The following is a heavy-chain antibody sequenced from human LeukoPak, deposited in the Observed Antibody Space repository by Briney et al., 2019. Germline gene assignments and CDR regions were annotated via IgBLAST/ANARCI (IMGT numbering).Heavy chain of an antibody. Sequence: GGSLRLACAASGFTFSSNSMNWVRQAPGKGLEWVSSISSSSSYIYYADSVKGRFTISRDNAKNSLYLQMYSLRAEDTAVYYCARGPLAGCSSTSCSGYYYGMDVWGQGTTVTVSS. D-gene: IGHD2-2*01. CDR3: ARGPLAGCSSTSCSGYYYGMDV. CDR2: ISSSSSYI. CDR1: GFTFSSNS. J-gene: IGHJ6*02. V-gene: IGHV3-21*01.